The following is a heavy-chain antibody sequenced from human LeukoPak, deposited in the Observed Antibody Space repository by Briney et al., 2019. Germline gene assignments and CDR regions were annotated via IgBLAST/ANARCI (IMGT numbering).Heavy chain of an antibody. CDR1: GNSFTSDY. V-gene: IGHV1-46*04. CDR2: IIPSGDTT. CDR3: ARDGSKRNFDY. Sequence: GASVKVSCKASGNSFTSDYMHWVRQAPGQGLEWMGRIIPSGDTTHYAQKLQGRVSITRDTSTSTVYMVLSSLTSEDTAVYYCARDGSKRNFDYWGQGTLVTVSS. D-gene: IGHD6-13*01. J-gene: IGHJ4*02.